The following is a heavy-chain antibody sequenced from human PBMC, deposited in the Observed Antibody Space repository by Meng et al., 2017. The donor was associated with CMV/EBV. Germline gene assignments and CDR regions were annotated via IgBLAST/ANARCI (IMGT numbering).Heavy chain of an antibody. Sequence: SVTVSCKASGGTFSSYAISWLRQAPGQGLEWMGGIIPILGIANYAQKFQGRVTITADKSTSTAYMELSSLRSEDTAVYYCARFQLPGPHNWFDPWGQGTLVTVSS. J-gene: IGHJ5*02. CDR2: IIPILGIA. D-gene: IGHD2-2*01. CDR1: GGTFSSYA. CDR3: ARFQLPGPHNWFDP. V-gene: IGHV1-69*10.